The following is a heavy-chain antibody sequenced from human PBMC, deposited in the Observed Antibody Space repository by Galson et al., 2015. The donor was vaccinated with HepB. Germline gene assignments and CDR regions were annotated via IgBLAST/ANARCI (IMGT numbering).Heavy chain of an antibody. V-gene: IGHV3-23*01. CDR1: GFTFSSYA. Sequence: SLRLSCAASGFTFSSYAMNWVRQAPGTGLEWVSGISGAGGSTYHADSVKGRFTISRDNSKNTLYLQMNSLRAEDTAVYYCAKDLGAAAGQYYYGMDVWGQGTTVTVSS. J-gene: IGHJ6*02. CDR3: AKDLGAAAGQYYYGMDV. CDR2: ISGAGGST. D-gene: IGHD6-13*01.